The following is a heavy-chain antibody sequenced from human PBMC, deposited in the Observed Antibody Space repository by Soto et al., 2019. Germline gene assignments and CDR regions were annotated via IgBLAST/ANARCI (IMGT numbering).Heavy chain of an antibody. D-gene: IGHD3-10*01. V-gene: IGHV1-8*01. CDR2: MNPNSGNT. J-gene: IGHJ6*03. CDR3: ARAALGVWCGELLNYYYYYYKDV. Sequence: ASVKVSCKASGYTFTSYDINWVRQATGQGLEWMGWMNPNSGNTGYAQKFQGRVTMTRNTSISTAYMELSSLRSEDTAVYYCARAALGVWCGELLNYYYYYYKDVWSKGTTVTVSS. CDR1: GYTFTSYD.